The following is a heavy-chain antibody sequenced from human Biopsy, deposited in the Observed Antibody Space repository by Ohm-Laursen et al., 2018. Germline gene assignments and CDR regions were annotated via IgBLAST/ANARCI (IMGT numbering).Heavy chain of an antibody. V-gene: IGHV3-74*01. D-gene: IGHD3-16*01. J-gene: IGHJ4*02. CDR1: GFTFSRFW. CDR2: TNEDGSHT. CDR3: ARSVGIMAAPIDY. Sequence: SLRLSCSASGFTFSRFWIHWVRQAPGKGLAWVSHTNEDGSHTDYADSVKGRFTVSRDNAKNTLYLQMNSLRAEDTAVYYCARSVGIMAAPIDYWGQGTLVTISS.